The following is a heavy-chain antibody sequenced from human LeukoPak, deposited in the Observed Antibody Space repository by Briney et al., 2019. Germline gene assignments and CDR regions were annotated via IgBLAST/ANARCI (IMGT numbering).Heavy chain of an antibody. CDR2: ISYDGSNK. CDR3: ARYDYVWGSYGPDDAFDI. V-gene: IGHV3-30*03. Sequence: GGSLRLSCAASGFTFSSYGMHWVRQAPGKGLEWVAVISYDGSNKYYADSVKGRFTISRDNSKDTLYLQMNSLRAEDTAVYYCARYDYVWGSYGPDDAFDIWGQGTMVTVSS. D-gene: IGHD3-16*01. J-gene: IGHJ3*02. CDR1: GFTFSSYG.